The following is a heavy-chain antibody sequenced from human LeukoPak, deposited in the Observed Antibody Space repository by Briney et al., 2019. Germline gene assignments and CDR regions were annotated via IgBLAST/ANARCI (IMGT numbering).Heavy chain of an antibody. Sequence: GRSLRLSCAASGFTFSSYNMTRGPEAPRPRREDCAFICVSGTSISYADSLRGRFTISRDDAKNFLYLQMISLRAEDTAVYYCARRKANTDGEIDYWGQGTLVTVSS. CDR1: GFTFSSYN. V-gene: IGHV3-48*01. CDR2: ICVSGTSI. D-gene: IGHD2-8*02. CDR3: ARRKANTDGEIDY. J-gene: IGHJ4*02.